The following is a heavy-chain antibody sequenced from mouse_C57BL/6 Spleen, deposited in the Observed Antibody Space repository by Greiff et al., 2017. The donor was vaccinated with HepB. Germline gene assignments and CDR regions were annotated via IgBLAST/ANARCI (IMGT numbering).Heavy chain of an antibody. J-gene: IGHJ2*01. CDR1: GYTFTDYY. CDR2: INPNNGGT. D-gene: IGHD4-1*01. V-gene: IGHV1-26*01. Sequence: EVKLQQSGPELVKPGASVKISCKASGYTFTDYYMNWVKQSHGKSLEWIGDINPNNGGTSYNQKFKGKATLTVDKSSSTAYMELRSLTSEDSAVYYCARWESDYWGQGTTLTVSS. CDR3: ARWESDY.